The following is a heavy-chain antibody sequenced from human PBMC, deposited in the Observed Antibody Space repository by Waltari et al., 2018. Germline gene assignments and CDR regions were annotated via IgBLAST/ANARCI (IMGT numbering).Heavy chain of an antibody. CDR1: GGSFSGYY. Sequence: QGQLHRWRAGLLKPSETLSLTCAVYGGSFSGYYWRWFRQPPGTGLEWIGEINHSGSTNYNPSLKIRVTISVDTSKNQFSLKLSSVTAADTAVYYCAREKRYPMNAFDIWGQGTMVTVSS. V-gene: IGHV4-34*01. J-gene: IGHJ3*02. D-gene: IGHD1-1*01. CDR2: INHSGST. CDR3: AREKRYPMNAFDI.